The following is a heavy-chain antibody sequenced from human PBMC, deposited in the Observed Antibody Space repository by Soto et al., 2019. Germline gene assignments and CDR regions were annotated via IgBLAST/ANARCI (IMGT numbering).Heavy chain of an antibody. V-gene: IGHV1-69*13. Sequence: SVKVSCKASGGTFSSYAISWVRQAPGQGLEWMGGIIPIVGKANYAQKLQGRVTMTADESTNTAYMELSSLRSEDTAVYYCATDSTEFYYYYGMDVWGQGTTVTVS. CDR2: IIPIVGKA. J-gene: IGHJ6*02. CDR3: ATDSTEFYYYYGMDV. CDR1: GGTFSSYA.